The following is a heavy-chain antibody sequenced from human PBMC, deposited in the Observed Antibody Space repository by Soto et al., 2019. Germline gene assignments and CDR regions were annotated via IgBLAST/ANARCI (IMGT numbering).Heavy chain of an antibody. J-gene: IGHJ5*02. V-gene: IGHV1-46*01. CDR2: INPSGGST. CDR1: GYTFTSYY. CDR3: ARDTGATIPYNWFDP. D-gene: IGHD1-26*01. Sequence: ASVKVSCKASGYTFTSYYMHWVRQAPGRGLEWMGIINPSGGSTSYAQKFQGRVTMTRDTSTSTVYMELSSLRSEDTAVYYCARDTGATIPYNWFDPWGQGTLVTVSS.